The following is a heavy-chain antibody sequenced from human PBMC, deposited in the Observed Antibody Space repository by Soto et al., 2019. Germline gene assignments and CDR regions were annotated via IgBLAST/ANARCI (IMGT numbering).Heavy chain of an antibody. D-gene: IGHD3-16*01. CDR1: GFTFSSYW. V-gene: IGHV3-74*01. Sequence: GGSLRLSCAASGFTFSSYWMHWVRQVPGKGLVRVSRINEYGSVINYADSVKGRFTIFRDNSKNTLYLEMNSLRAEDAAVYYCTRDIGGRGAYWGQGTLVTVSS. CDR3: TRDIGGRGAY. CDR2: INEYGSVI. J-gene: IGHJ4*02.